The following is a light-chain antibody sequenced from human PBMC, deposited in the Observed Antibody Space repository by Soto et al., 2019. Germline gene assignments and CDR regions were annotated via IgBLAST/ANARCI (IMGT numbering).Light chain of an antibody. J-gene: IGKJ1*01. Sequence: EIVLTQYPGTLSLSPGERATLSCRASQSVSSSYLAWYQQKPGQAPRLLIYGASSRATGIPDRFSGSGSGTDFTLTISRLEPEDFAVYYCQQYGSSPPTFGQWTKVEIK. CDR3: QQYGSSPPT. V-gene: IGKV3-20*01. CDR1: QSVSSSY. CDR2: GAS.